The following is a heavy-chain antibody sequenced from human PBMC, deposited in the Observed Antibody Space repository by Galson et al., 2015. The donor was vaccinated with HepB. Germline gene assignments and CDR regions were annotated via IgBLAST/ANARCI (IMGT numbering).Heavy chain of an antibody. CDR2: ISAYNGNT. Sequence: SVKVSCKASGYTFTSYGISWVRQAPGQGLEWMGWISAYNGNTNYAQKLQGRVTMTTDTSTSTAYMELRSLRSDDTAVYYCARGGRITIFGVVSDYWGQGTLVTVSS. CDR1: GYTFTSYG. D-gene: IGHD3-3*01. J-gene: IGHJ4*02. V-gene: IGHV1-18*01. CDR3: ARGGRITIFGVVSDY.